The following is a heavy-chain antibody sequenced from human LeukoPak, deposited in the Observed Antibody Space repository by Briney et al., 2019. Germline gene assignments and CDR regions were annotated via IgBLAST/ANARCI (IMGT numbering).Heavy chain of an antibody. CDR3: AREGGPLRYRGPTDY. V-gene: IGHV1-2*02. D-gene: IGHD5-18*01. CDR1: GYSFTGYY. CDR2: INPNSGGT. Sequence: GASVTVSCKASGYSFTGYYMHWVRQAPGQGLEWMGWINPNSGGTNYEQKFQGRVTMTRDTSISTAYMELSSLRSDDTAVYYCAREGGPLRYRGPTDYWGQGTLVTVSS. J-gene: IGHJ4*02.